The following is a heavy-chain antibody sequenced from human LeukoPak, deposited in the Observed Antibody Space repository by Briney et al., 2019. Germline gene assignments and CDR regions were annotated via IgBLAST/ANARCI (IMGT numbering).Heavy chain of an antibody. V-gene: IGHV3-23*01. Sequence: GGSLRLSCTASRFTFSSFAMTWVRQAPGKGLEWVSTITGTGGTTYYADSVKGRFSTSRGNSKNTLYLQMNSLRAEDTAVYYCAKDRRYGYNSADYWGQGTLVTVSS. J-gene: IGHJ4*02. CDR2: ITGTGGTT. CDR1: RFTFSSFA. D-gene: IGHD5-18*01. CDR3: AKDRRYGYNSADY.